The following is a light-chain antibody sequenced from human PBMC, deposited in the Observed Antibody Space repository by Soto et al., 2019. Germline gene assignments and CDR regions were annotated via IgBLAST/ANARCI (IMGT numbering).Light chain of an antibody. Sequence: DIQMTQSPSSLSASVGDRVTITCRASQDIGSHLAWYQQKPEKAPKSLIYFASTLQSGVPSRFSASGSGTDFTLTISSLQPEDFATYYCQQFRSLPITFAQGTRLEIK. CDR1: QDIGSH. J-gene: IGKJ5*01. V-gene: IGKV1D-16*01. CDR2: FAS. CDR3: QQFRSLPIT.